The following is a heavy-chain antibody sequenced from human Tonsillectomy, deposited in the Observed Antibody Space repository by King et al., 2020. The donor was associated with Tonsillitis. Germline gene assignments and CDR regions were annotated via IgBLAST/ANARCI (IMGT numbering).Heavy chain of an antibody. Sequence: QVQLMESGAEVKKPGASVKVSCKASGYTFTGYYMHWVRQAPGQGLEWMGWINPNSGGTNYAQKFQGRVTMTRDTSISTAYMELSRLRSDDTAVYYCARDVAITGTPINWFDPWGQGTLVTVSS. CDR3: ARDVAITGTPINWFDP. V-gene: IGHV1-2*02. CDR2: INPNSGGT. CDR1: GYTFTGYY. D-gene: IGHD1-7*01. J-gene: IGHJ5*02.